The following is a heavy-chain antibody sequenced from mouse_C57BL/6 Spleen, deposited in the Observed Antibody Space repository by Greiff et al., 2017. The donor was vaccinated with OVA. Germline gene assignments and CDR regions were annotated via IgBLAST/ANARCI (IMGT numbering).Heavy chain of an antibody. CDR2: IRNKANGYTT. CDR3: ARQTAQATGFAY. V-gene: IGHV7-3*01. CDR1: GFTFTDYY. J-gene: IGHJ3*01. D-gene: IGHD3-2*02. Sequence: EVMLVESGGGLVQPGGSLSLSCAASGFTFTDYYMSWVRQPPGKALEWLGFIRNKANGYTTEYSASVKGRFTISRDNSQSILYLQMNALRAEDSATYYCARQTAQATGFAYWGQGTLVTVSA.